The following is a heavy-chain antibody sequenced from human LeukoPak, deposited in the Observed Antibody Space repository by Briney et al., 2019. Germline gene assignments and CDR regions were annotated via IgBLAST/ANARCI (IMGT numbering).Heavy chain of an antibody. CDR3: ARLPLRSIAVGYYGMDV. V-gene: IGHV1-69*13. J-gene: IGHJ6*02. Sequence: ASVEVSCKASGGTFSSYAISWVRQAPGQGLEWMGGIIPIFGTANYAQKFQGRVTITADESTGTAYMELSSLRSEDTAVYYCARLPLRSIAVGYYGMDVWGQGTTVTVSS. CDR1: GGTFSSYA. D-gene: IGHD6-6*01. CDR2: IIPIFGTA.